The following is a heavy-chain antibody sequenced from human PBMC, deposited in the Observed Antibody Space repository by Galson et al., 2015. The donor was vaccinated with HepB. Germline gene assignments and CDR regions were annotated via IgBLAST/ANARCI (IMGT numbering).Heavy chain of an antibody. CDR2: IRYDGSNK. V-gene: IGHV3-30*02. D-gene: IGHD6-13*01. CDR1: GFTFSSYG. CDR3: AKPDLRGSSWYYFDY. J-gene: IGHJ4*02. Sequence: SLRLSCAASGFTFSSYGMHWVRQAPGKGLEWVAFIRYDGSNKYYADSVKGRFTISRDNSKNTLYLQMNSLRAEDTAVYYCAKPDLRGSSWYYFDYWGQGTLVTVSS.